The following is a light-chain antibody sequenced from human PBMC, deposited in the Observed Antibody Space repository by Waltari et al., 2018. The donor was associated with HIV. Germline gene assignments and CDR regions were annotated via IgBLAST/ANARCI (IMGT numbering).Light chain of an antibody. CDR3: NSYAGSNNVV. CDR2: EVS. V-gene: IGLV2-8*01. J-gene: IGLJ2*01. CDR1: SSDVGGYNY. Sequence: QSALTRPPSASGSPGQSVTISCTGTSSDVGGYNYVSWYQQHPGKAPKLMIYEVSKRPSGFPDRFSGSKSGNTASRTVSGLQAEDEADYYCNSYAGSNNVVFGGGTKVTVL.